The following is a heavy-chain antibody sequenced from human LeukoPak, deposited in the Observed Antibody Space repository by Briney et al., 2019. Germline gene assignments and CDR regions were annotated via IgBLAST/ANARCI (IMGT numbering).Heavy chain of an antibody. V-gene: IGHV4-30-4*07. CDR1: GGSISSGGYS. J-gene: IGHJ3*01. Sequence: PSQTLSLTCAVSGGSISSGGYSWSWIRQPPGKGLEWIGYIYYSGSTYYNPSLKSRVTISVDTSKNQFSLKLSSVTAADTAVYYCARTEGYYDSSGYYLLWGQGTMVTVSS. D-gene: IGHD3-22*01. CDR2: IYYSGST. CDR3: ARTEGYYDSSGYYLL.